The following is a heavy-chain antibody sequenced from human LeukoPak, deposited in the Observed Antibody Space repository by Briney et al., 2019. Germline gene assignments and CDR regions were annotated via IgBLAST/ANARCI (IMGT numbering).Heavy chain of an antibody. V-gene: IGHV1-46*01. CDR3: AKGLDTATVILTRVDY. CDR1: GYTFTSYY. J-gene: IGHJ4*02. CDR2: INPSGGST. D-gene: IGHD5-18*01. Sequence: GASVKVSCKAFGYTFTSYYMHWVRQAPGQGLEWMGIINPSGGSTSFAQKFQGRVTMTRDTSASTVYMDLNSLTSEDTAVYYCAKGLDTATVILTRVDYWGQGTLVTVSS.